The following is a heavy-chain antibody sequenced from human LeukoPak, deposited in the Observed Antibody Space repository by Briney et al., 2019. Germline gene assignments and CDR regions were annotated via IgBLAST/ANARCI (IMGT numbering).Heavy chain of an antibody. CDR1: GGSFSGYY. D-gene: IGHD3-22*01. Sequence: PSETLSLTCAVYGGSFSGYYWSWLRQPPGKGLEWIGEINHSGSTNYNPSLKSRVTISVDTSKNQFSLKLSSVTAADTAVYYCASQYYYDSSGYYVDYWGQGTLVTVSS. CDR2: INHSGST. J-gene: IGHJ4*02. V-gene: IGHV4-34*01. CDR3: ASQYYYDSSGYYVDY.